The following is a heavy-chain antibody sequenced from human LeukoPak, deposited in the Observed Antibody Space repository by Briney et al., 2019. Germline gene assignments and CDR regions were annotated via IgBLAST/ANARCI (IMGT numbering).Heavy chain of an antibody. V-gene: IGHV3-7*01. CDR1: GFTFSNFG. J-gene: IGHJ6*03. D-gene: IGHD5-18*01. CDR3: ARIGYSYGPLGYYYYMDV. CDR2: INQDGSEK. Sequence: GGSLRLSCAASGFTFSNFGMHWVRQAPGKGLEWVANINQDGSEKYYVDSVKGRFTISRDNAKNSLYLQMNSLRAEDTAVYYCARIGYSYGPLGYYYYMDVRGKGTTVTISS.